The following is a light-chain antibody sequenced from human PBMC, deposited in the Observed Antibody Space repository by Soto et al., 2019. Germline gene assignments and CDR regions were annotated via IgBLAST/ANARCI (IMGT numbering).Light chain of an antibody. V-gene: IGLV2-11*01. CDR1: SSDVGGYNY. J-gene: IGLJ1*01. CDR3: CSCAGSYTCA. Sequence: TSSDVGGYNYVSWYQQHPGKAPKLMIYDVSKRPSGVPDRFSGSKSGNTASLTISGLQAEDEADYYCCSCAGSYTCAVGTGSKVTVL. CDR2: DVS.